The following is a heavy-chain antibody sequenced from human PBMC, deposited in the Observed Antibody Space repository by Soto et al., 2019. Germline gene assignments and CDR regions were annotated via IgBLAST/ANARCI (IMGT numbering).Heavy chain of an antibody. CDR1: GYTFTSYG. Sequence: ASVKVSCKASGYTFTSYGISWVRQAPGQGLEWMGWISAYNGNTNYAQKLQGRVTMTTDTSTSTAYMELRSLRSDDTAVYYCARGGMYYDFWSGYYNWYFDLWGRGTLVNVSS. V-gene: IGHV1-18*01. D-gene: IGHD3-3*01. CDR2: ISAYNGNT. CDR3: ARGGMYYDFWSGYYNWYFDL. J-gene: IGHJ2*01.